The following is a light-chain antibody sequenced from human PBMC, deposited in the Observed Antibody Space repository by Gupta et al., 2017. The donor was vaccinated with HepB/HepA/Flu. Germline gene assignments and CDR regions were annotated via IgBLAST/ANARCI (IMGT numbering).Light chain of an antibody. CDR1: SGSIASNY. V-gene: IGLV6-57*02. CDR2: DDN. CDR3: QSYDSSNREVV. Sequence: NFMLTRPHSVSESPGKTVTISCTGSSGSIASNYVQWYQQRQGSAPTTVIYDDNQRPSGVPARFSGAIDSSSNSALPTISGLTTEDEADYYGQSYDSSNREVVFGGGTKLTVL. J-gene: IGLJ2*01.